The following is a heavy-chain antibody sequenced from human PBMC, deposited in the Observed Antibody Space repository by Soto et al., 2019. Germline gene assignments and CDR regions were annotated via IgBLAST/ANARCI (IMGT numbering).Heavy chain of an antibody. V-gene: IGHV4-34*01. J-gene: IGHJ4*02. D-gene: IGHD5-12*01. CDR3: ARGGHLATFSGFFDY. CDR1: GGSFSGYY. CDR2: INHSGRT. Sequence: PSETLSLTCAVYGGSFSGYYWSWIRQPPGKGLAWIGEINHSGRTNYNPSLKSRVTISVDTSKNQFSLKLSSVTAADTAVYYCARGGHLATFSGFFDYWGQGTLVTVSS.